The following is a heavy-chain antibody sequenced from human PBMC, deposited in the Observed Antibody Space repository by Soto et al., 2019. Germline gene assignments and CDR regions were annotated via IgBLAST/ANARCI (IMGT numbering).Heavy chain of an antibody. J-gene: IGHJ4*02. CDR1: SGSISSSNW. CDR2: IHYSGST. Sequence: PSETLSLTCAVSSGSISSSNWWSWVRQPPGKGLEWIGCIHYSGSTNYNPSLKSRVTVSVDTSKNQFSLKLSSVTAADTAVYYCARCAEQQLAPPYLDYWGQGTLVTVSS. V-gene: IGHV4-4*02. CDR3: ARCAEQQLAPPYLDY. D-gene: IGHD6-13*01.